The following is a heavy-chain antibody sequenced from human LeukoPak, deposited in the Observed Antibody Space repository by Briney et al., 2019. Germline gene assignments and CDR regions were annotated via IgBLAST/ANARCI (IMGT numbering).Heavy chain of an antibody. CDR1: GFTFSSYE. J-gene: IGHJ5*02. D-gene: IGHD3-10*01. Sequence: GGSLRLSCAASGFTFSSYEMNWVRQAPGKGLEWVSYISSSGATKYYADSVKGRFTISRDNANAKNALYLQMNSLRAEDTAVYYCAREVRGVFRWFDPWGQGTLVTVSS. CDR3: AREVRGVFRWFDP. V-gene: IGHV3-48*03. CDR2: ISSSGATK.